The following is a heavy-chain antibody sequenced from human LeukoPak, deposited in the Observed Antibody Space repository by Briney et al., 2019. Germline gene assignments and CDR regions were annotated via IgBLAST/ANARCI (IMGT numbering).Heavy chain of an antibody. J-gene: IGHJ4*02. CDR2: INPNSGGT. CDR1: GYTFTSYG. V-gene: IGHV1-2*02. CDR3: ARTMVRGVIPDY. D-gene: IGHD3-10*01. Sequence: ASVKVSCKASGYTFTSYGISWVRQAPGQGLEWMGWINPNSGGTNYAQKFQGRVTMTRDTSISTAYMELSRLRSDDTAVYYCARTMVRGVIPDYWGQGTLVTVSS.